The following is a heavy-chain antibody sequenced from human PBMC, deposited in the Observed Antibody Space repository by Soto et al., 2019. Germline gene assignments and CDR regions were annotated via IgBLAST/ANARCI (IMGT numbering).Heavy chain of an antibody. CDR1: GGSISSGGYY. D-gene: IGHD3-10*01. CDR2: IYYSGST. V-gene: IGHV4-31*03. CDR3: ARVKASGVNFDY. J-gene: IGHJ4*02. Sequence: LSLTCTVSGGSISSGGYYWSWIRQHPGKGLEWIGYIYYSGSTYYNPSLKSRVTISVDKSKNQFSLKLTSVTAADTAVYYCARVKASGVNFDYWGQGTLVTVSS.